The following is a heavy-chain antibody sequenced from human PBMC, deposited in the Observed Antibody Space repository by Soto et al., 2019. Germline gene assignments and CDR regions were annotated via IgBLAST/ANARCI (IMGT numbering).Heavy chain of an antibody. V-gene: IGHV1-69*06. D-gene: IGHD4-17*01. Sequence: GGTLSSYAISSYRQAPGQGLERMGGIIPIFGTASYAQKFDGRVTITADKSTSTAYMELTSLTSEYTAVYVCARLGPTTVTSILYYYYVVDVWGQGMTVTESS. J-gene: IGHJ6*02. CDR3: ARLGPTTVTSILYYYYVVDV. CDR2: IIPIFGTA. CDR1: GGTLSSYA.